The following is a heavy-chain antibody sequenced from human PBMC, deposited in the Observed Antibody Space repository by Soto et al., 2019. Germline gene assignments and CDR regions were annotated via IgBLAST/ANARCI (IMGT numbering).Heavy chain of an antibody. V-gene: IGHV3-30*18. CDR3: TKELRHAGTFDY. Sequence: GGSLRLSCAASGFTFSGYGMHWVRQAPGKGLEWVAVLSSDGRIECFADSVKGRFTISRDNSRNTLYLQMNSLRVEDTGLYHCTKELRHAGTFDYWGQGTLVTVSS. CDR2: LSSDGRIE. CDR1: GFTFSGYG. D-gene: IGHD1-26*01. J-gene: IGHJ4*01.